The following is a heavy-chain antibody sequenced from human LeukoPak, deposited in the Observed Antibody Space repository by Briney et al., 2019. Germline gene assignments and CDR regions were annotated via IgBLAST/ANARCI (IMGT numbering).Heavy chain of an antibody. CDR2: IYYSEST. CDR3: ARPMNGDSPPDY. D-gene: IGHD4-17*01. Sequence: SETLSLTCTVSDDSISDYYRGWIRQPPGKGLEWIGSIYYSESTYYNPSLKSRVTISVDTSKNQFSLKLSSVTAADTAVYYCARPMNGDSPPDYWGQGTLVTVSS. CDR1: DDSISDYY. V-gene: IGHV4-39*01. J-gene: IGHJ4*02.